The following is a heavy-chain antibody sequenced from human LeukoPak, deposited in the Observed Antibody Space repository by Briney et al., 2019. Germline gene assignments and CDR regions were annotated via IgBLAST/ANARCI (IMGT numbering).Heavy chain of an antibody. Sequence: GGSLRLSCAASGFTFSSYAMSWVRQAPGKGLEWVSAISGSGGSTYNADSVKGRFTISRDNSKNTLYVQMNSLRAEDTAVYYCAKELLRIAVAQIGYWGQGTLVTVSS. J-gene: IGHJ4*02. V-gene: IGHV3-23*01. CDR2: ISGSGGST. CDR1: GFTFSSYA. D-gene: IGHD6-19*01. CDR3: AKELLRIAVAQIGY.